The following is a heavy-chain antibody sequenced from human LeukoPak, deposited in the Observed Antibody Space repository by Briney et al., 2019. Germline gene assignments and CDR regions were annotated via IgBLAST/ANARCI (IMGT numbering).Heavy chain of an antibody. V-gene: IGHV3-23*01. CDR3: AKGYCSSTSCYAGSYYFDY. Sequence: GGSLRLSCAASGFTFSSYAMSWGRHAPGKGLEWVTAISGSGGSTYYAASVKGRFPISRDNSKNTLYLKMNSLRAEDTAVYYCAKGYCSSTSCYAGSYYFDYWGQGTLVTVSS. D-gene: IGHD2-2*01. CDR2: ISGSGGST. CDR1: GFTFSSYA. J-gene: IGHJ4*02.